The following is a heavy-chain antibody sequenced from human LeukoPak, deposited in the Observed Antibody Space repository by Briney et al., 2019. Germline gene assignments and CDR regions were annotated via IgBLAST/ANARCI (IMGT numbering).Heavy chain of an antibody. Sequence: PGGSLRLSCAASGFTFSSYWMHWVRHAQGKGLVWDSRINSDGSSTSYADSVKGRFTISRDNAKNTLYLQMNSLRAEDTAVYYCARKWSGYHSGDYWGQGTLVTVSS. CDR2: INSDGSST. CDR1: GFTFSSYW. J-gene: IGHJ4*02. D-gene: IGHD5-12*01. CDR3: ARKWSGYHSGDY. V-gene: IGHV3-74*01.